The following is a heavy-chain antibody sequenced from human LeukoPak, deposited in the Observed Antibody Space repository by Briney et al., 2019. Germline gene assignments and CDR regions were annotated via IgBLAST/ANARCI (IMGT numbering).Heavy chain of an antibody. CDR3: ARVPSGGSPAADAFDI. J-gene: IGHJ3*02. CDR1: GFTFSSYW. Sequence: GGSLRLSCAASGFTFSSYWMHWVRQAPGKGLVWVSRINSDGSSITYADSVKGRFTISRDNSKNTLYLQMNSLRAEDTAVYYCARVPSGGSPAADAFDIWGQGTMVSVSS. CDR2: INSDGSSI. D-gene: IGHD2-2*01. V-gene: IGHV3-74*01.